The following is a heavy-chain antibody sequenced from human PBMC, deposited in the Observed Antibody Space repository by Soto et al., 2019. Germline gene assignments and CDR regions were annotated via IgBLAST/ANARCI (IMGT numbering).Heavy chain of an antibody. J-gene: IGHJ4*02. V-gene: IGHV1-2*04. CDR1: GYTFTGYD. D-gene: IGHD3-10*01. CDR3: AREHYYGSGSYLY. CDR2: INPNSGGT. Sequence: ASVKVACKASGYTFTGYDMHWVRQAPGQGLEWMGWINPNSGGTNYAQKFQGWVTMTRDTSISTAYMELSRLRSDDTAVYYCAREHYYGSGSYLYWGQRTLVTVSS.